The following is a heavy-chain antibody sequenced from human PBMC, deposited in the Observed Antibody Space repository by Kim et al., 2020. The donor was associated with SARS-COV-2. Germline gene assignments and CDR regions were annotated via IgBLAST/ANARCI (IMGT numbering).Heavy chain of an antibody. CDR3: ATRTAIAAAGDY. D-gene: IGHD6-6*01. J-gene: IGHJ4*02. Sequence: NYAHQFQGRVTITADESTGTAYMELSSLRSEDTAVYYCATRTAIAAAGDYWGQGTLVTVSS. V-gene: IGHV1-69*01.